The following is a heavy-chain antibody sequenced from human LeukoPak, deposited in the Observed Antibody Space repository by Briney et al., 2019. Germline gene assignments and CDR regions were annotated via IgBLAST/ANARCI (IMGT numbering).Heavy chain of an antibody. D-gene: IGHD3-10*01. V-gene: IGHV3-21*04. J-gene: IGHJ4*02. CDR2: ISSSSSYI. Sequence: NPGGSLRLSCAASGFTFSSYSMNWVRQAPGKGLEWVSSISSSSSYIYYADSVKGRFTISRDNSKNTLYLQMNSLRAEDTAVYYCAKLLPPGYYFDYWGQGTLVTVSS. CDR3: AKLLPPGYYFDY. CDR1: GFTFSSYS.